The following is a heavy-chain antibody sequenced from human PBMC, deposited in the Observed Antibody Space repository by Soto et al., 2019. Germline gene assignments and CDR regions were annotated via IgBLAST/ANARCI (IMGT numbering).Heavy chain of an antibody. CDR1: GFTFSSYS. J-gene: IGHJ6*02. CDR2: ISSSSSYI. CDR3: ARDRITIFGVVTKTHYGMDV. V-gene: IGHV3-21*01. D-gene: IGHD3-3*01. Sequence: LRLSCAASGFTFSSYSMNWVRQAPGKGLEWVPSISSSSSYIYYADSVKGRFTISRDNAKNSLYLQMNSLRAEDTAVYYCARDRITIFGVVTKTHYGMDVWGQGTTVTVSS.